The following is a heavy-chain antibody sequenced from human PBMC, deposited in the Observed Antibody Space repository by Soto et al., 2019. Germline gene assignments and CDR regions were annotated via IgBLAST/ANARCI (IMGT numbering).Heavy chain of an antibody. D-gene: IGHD1-1*01. J-gene: IGHJ6*03. V-gene: IGHV1-69*02. CDR2: IIPILGIA. Sequence: QVQLVQSGAEVQKPGSSVKVSCKASGGTFSSYTISWVRQAPGQGLEWMGRIIPILGIANYAQKFQGRVTITADKSTSTAYMELSSLRSEDTAVYYCARGEERGYPTYYYDYYMDVWGKGTTVTVSS. CDR1: GGTFSSYT. CDR3: ARGEERGYPTYYYDYYMDV.